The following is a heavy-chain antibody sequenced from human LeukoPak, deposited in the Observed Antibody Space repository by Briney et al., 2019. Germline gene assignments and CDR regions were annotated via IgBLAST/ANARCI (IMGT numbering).Heavy chain of an antibody. D-gene: IGHD3-3*01. V-gene: IGHV7-4-1*02. Sequence: ASVKVSCKASGYTFTSYAMNWVRQAPGQGLEWMGWINTNTGNPTYAQGLTGRFVFSLDTSVSTAYLQISSLKAEDTAVYYCARGFTIFGVVTFDYWGQGTLVTVSS. CDR1: GYTFTSYA. CDR2: INTNTGNP. CDR3: ARGFTIFGVVTFDY. J-gene: IGHJ4*02.